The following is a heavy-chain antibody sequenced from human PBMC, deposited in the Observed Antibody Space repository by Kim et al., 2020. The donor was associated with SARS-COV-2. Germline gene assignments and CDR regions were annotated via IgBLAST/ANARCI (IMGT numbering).Heavy chain of an antibody. V-gene: IGHV3-23*01. CDR3: AKDLDIVVVPAAMGDAFDI. D-gene: IGHD2-2*01. Sequence: GGSLRLSCAASGFTFSSYAMSWVRQAPGKGLEWVSAISGSGGSTYYADSVKGRFTISRDNSKNTLYLQMNSLRAEDTAVYYCAKDLDIVVVPAAMGDAFDIWGQGTMVTVSS. J-gene: IGHJ3*02. CDR2: ISGSGGST. CDR1: GFTFSSYA.